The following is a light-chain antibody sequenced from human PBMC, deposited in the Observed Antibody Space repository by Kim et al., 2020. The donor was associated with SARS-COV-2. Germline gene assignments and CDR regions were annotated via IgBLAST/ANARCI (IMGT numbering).Light chain of an antibody. V-gene: IGLV1-40*01. Sequence: QRVTISCTGSSSNIGAGYDVHGYHQLPGTAPKLLIYNNNNRPSEVPDRFSGSKSGSSASLAITGLQADDEADYYCQSYDTTLSGSVFGGGTQLTVL. CDR3: QSYDTTLSGSV. J-gene: IGLJ3*02. CDR2: NNN. CDR1: SSNIGAGYD.